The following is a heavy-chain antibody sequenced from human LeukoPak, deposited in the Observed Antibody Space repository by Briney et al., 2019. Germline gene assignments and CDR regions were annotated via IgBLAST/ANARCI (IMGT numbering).Heavy chain of an antibody. J-gene: IGHJ6*02. CDR3: ARPDTWIQLWLPDYYDYYGMDV. Sequence: ASVKVSCKASGYTFTGYYMHWVRQAPGQGLEWMGRINPNSGGTNYAQKFQGRVTMTRDTSISTAYMELSRLRSDDTAVYYCARPDTWIQLWLPDYYDYYGMDVWGQGTTVTVSS. CDR1: GYTFTGYY. V-gene: IGHV1-2*06. CDR2: INPNSGGT. D-gene: IGHD5-18*01.